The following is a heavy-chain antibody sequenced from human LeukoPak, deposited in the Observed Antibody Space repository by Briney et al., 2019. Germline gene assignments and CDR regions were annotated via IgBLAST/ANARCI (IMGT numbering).Heavy chain of an antibody. Sequence: GGSLRLSCAASGFTLSDYYMSWIRQAPGKGLEWVSYISSSGSTIYYADSVKGRFTISRGNAKNSLYLQMNSLRAEDTAVYYCAGSSGNDAFDIWGQGTMVTVSS. D-gene: IGHD3-22*01. J-gene: IGHJ3*02. CDR1: GFTLSDYY. CDR2: ISSSGSTI. CDR3: AGSSGNDAFDI. V-gene: IGHV3-11*01.